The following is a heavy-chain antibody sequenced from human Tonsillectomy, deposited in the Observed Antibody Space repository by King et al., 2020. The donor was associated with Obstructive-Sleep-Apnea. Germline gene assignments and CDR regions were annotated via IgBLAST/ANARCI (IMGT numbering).Heavy chain of an antibody. J-gene: IGHJ4*02. CDR2: IYYGGCT. Sequence: VQLQESGPGLVKPSETLSLTCTVSGGSISSYYWSWIRQPPGKGLEWIGYIYYGGCTNYNPTLKSRVTISVDTSKNQFSLKLSSVTAADTAVYYCARGGAGIDYWGQRTLLTVSP. D-gene: IGHD3-10*01. CDR1: GGSISSYY. CDR3: ARGGAGIDY. V-gene: IGHV4-59*01.